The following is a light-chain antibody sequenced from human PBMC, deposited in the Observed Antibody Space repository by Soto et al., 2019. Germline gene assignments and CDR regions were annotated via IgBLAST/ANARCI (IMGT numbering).Light chain of an antibody. V-gene: IGKV3-20*01. Sequence: EIVFTQPPDTLSLYPGERATLSCRASQSVSNNYLAWYQQKPGQAPRLLIYGASNRATGIPDRFSGSGSGTDFTLTISRLEPEDFAVYYCQQYGSSGTFGQGTKVDIK. CDR3: QQYGSSGT. J-gene: IGKJ1*01. CDR2: GAS. CDR1: QSVSNNY.